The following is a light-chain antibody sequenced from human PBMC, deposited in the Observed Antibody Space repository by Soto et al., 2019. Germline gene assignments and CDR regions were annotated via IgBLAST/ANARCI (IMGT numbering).Light chain of an antibody. J-gene: IGLJ1*01. V-gene: IGLV2-14*01. CDR1: SSDVGGYNY. CDR3: SSYTSSSTRV. Sequence: QSVLTQPASVSGSPGQSITISCTGTSSDVGGYNYVSWYQQYPGKAPKLIIYEATNRPSGVSNRFSGSKSGNTASLTISGLQAEDEADYYCSSYTSSSTRVFGTGTKVTVL. CDR2: EAT.